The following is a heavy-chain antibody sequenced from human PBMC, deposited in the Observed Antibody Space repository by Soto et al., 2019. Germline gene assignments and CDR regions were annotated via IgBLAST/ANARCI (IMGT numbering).Heavy chain of an antibody. V-gene: IGHV3-23*01. CDR3: AKDRARSPYDF. D-gene: IGHD6-19*01. CDR2: ISGSGDST. CDR1: GFTFSNYA. J-gene: IGHJ4*02. Sequence: EVQLLESGGDLVQPGGSLRLSCAASGFTFSNYAMSWVRQAPGKGLERVSAISGSGDSTYCAVSVKGRFTISRDISKNTMYLQMHSLGAEDTAVYYCAKDRARSPYDFWGQGTLVTVSS.